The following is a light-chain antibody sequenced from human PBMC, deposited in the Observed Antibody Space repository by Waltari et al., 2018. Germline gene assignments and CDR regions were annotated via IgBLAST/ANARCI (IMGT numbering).Light chain of an antibody. V-gene: IGKV1-17*01. CDR1: QDIGNN. CDR3: LQHKSYPLT. CDR2: GAS. J-gene: IGKJ4*01. Sequence: DIQMTQSPSSLSASVGDRVTITCRASQDIGNNLAWYQQKPGKAPPRLIYGASNVQTGVPSRFSGSGSGTEFTLTISSLQPEDFASYYCLQHKSYPLTFGGGTKVEIK.